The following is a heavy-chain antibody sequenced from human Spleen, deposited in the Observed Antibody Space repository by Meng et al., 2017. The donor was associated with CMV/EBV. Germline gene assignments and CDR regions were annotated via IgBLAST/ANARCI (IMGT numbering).Heavy chain of an antibody. V-gene: IGHV3-20*04. CDR1: GFTFSSYE. Sequence: GESLKISCAASGFTFSSYEMNWVRQAPGKGLEWVSGINWNGGRTAYEDSVKGRFTISRDNAKNSLYLQMNSLTAEDTAFYYCARDPQLGNFDYWGQGTLVTVSS. CDR3: ARDPQLGNFDY. J-gene: IGHJ4*02. D-gene: IGHD1-1*01. CDR2: INWNGGRT.